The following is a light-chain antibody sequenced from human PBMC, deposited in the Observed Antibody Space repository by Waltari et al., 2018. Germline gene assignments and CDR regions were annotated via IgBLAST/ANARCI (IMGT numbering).Light chain of an antibody. CDR2: RAS. V-gene: IGKV1-5*03. CDR1: QSISSW. J-gene: IGKJ5*01. CDR3: QQYNSYSIT. Sequence: DILMSQSPSSLSASVGDRVTITCRASQSISSWLAWYQQKPGKAPKLLIYRASSLESGVPSRFSGSGSGTEFTLTMSSLQPDDFATYYCQQYNSYSITFGQGTRLEIK.